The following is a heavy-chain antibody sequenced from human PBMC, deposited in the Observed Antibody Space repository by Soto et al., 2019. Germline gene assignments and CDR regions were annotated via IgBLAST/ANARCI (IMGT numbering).Heavy chain of an antibody. D-gene: IGHD4-17*01. CDR1: GDSISSGDYY. J-gene: IGHJ6*02. CDR3: GSLADYPGEDYYYYGMDV. V-gene: IGHV4-30-4*01. CDR2: IYYSGNT. Sequence: SETLSLTCTVSGDSISSGDYYWSWIRQPPGKGLEWIGCIYYSGNTYYNPSLKRRFSISVDTSKNQFSLQLSSVTAADTAVYYWGSLADYPGEDYYYYGMDVWGQGTTVTVSS.